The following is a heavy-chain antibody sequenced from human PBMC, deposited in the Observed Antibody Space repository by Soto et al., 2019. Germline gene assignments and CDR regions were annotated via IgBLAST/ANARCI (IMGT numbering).Heavy chain of an antibody. D-gene: IGHD2-2*01. J-gene: IGHJ4*02. CDR3: ARGRRGLGYCSSTSCYGNFDY. CDR2: INHSGST. V-gene: IGHV4-34*01. Sequence: SETLSLTCAVYGGSLSGYYWSWIRQPPGKGLEWIGEINHSGSTNYNPSLKSRVTISVDTSKNQFSLKLSSVTAADTAVYYCARGRRGLGYCSSTSCYGNFDYWGQGTLVTV. CDR1: GGSLSGYY.